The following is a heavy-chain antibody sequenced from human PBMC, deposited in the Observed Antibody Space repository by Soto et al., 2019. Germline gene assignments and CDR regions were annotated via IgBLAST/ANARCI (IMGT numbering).Heavy chain of an antibody. Sequence: GGSLRLSCAASGFTFSSYSMNWVRQAPGKGLEWVSSISSSSSYIYYADSVKGRFTISRDNAKNSLYLQMNSLRAEDTAVYYWARLWDIVVVPAATPYYGMDVWGQGTTVTVSS. J-gene: IGHJ6*02. D-gene: IGHD2-2*02. V-gene: IGHV3-21*01. CDR1: GFTFSSYS. CDR3: ARLWDIVVVPAATPYYGMDV. CDR2: ISSSSSYI.